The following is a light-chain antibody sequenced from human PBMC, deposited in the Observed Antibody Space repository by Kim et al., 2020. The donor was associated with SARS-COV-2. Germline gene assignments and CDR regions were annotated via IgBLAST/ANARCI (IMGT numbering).Light chain of an antibody. CDR2: DAS. Sequence: PATLSLFPGERATLSCRASQSFSSYLAWYQQKPGLAPRLLIYDASNRATGIPARFSGSGSGTDFTLTISSLEPEDFAVYYCHQRSNWPLTFGGGTKVDIK. J-gene: IGKJ4*01. V-gene: IGKV3-11*01. CDR3: HQRSNWPLT. CDR1: QSFSSY.